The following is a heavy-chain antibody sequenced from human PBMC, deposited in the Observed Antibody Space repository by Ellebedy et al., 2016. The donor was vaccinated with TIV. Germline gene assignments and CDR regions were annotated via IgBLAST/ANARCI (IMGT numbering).Heavy chain of an antibody. CDR1: GFTFSSYA. D-gene: IGHD6-13*01. CDR3: AKDRRKTAGLDVLDI. V-gene: IGHV3-30*04. Sequence: GESLKISXAASGFTFSSYAMHWVRQAPGKGLEWVAVISYDGSNKYYADSVKGRFTISRDNSKNTLYLQMNSLRAEDTAVYYCAKDRRKTAGLDVLDIWGQGTMVTVSS. CDR2: ISYDGSNK. J-gene: IGHJ3*02.